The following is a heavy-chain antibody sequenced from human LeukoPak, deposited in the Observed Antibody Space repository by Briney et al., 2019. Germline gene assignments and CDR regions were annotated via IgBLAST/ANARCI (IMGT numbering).Heavy chain of an antibody. CDR2: ISRDSGII. D-gene: IGHD2-15*01. CDR3: VRDNPRCCGVVPANIDDY. Sequence: GGTLRLSCEASGFAFSSSSMNWVRQAPGKGLEWISYISRDSGIIYYADSVRGRFTISRDNAKNSLYLQMHSLRAEDTAVYYCVRDNPRCCGVVPANIDDYWGQGTLVTVSS. V-gene: IGHV3-48*01. CDR1: GFAFSSSS. J-gene: IGHJ4*02.